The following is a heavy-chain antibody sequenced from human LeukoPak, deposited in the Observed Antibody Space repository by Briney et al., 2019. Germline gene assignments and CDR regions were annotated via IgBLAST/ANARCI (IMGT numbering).Heavy chain of an antibody. CDR1: GFTFTDSA. CDR3: AKDSGGYDPFNFDY. V-gene: IGHV3-23*01. J-gene: IGHJ4*02. D-gene: IGHD5-12*01. Sequence: PGGSLRLSCAASGFTFTDSAMTWVRQAPGKGLEWVSAISGSGGSTYYADSVKGRFTISRDNSKNTLYLQMNSLRAEDTAVYYCAKDSGGYDPFNFDYWGQGTLVTVSS. CDR2: ISGSGGST.